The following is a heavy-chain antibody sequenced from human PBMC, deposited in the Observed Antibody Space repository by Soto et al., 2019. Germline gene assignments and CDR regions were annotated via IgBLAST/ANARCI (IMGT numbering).Heavy chain of an antibody. V-gene: IGHV3-23*01. Sequence: EVQLLESGGGLVQPGGSLRLSCAASGFTFSSYAMRWARQAPGKGLEWVSAISGSGDSTYYADSVKGRFTVSRDNSKNTLYLQMNSLRAEDTAVYYCARRGSGSYYDYWGQGTLVTVSS. J-gene: IGHJ4*02. D-gene: IGHD1-26*01. CDR1: GFTFSSYA. CDR3: ARRGSGSYYDY. CDR2: ISGSGDST.